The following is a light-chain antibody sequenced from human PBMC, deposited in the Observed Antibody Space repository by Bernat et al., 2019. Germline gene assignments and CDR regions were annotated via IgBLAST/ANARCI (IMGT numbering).Light chain of an antibody. V-gene: IGKV3-11*01. J-gene: IGKJ5*01. CDR2: DAS. CDR1: PSVGNY. CDR3: QQRDTWPIT. Sequence: DIVLTQSPASLSLSPGDRVTLSCRASPSVGNYLAWYQQKPAQAPRLLIYDASTRATGIPARFSGSGSGADFSLTISSLGPEDVAVYYCQQRDTWPITFGQGTRVE.